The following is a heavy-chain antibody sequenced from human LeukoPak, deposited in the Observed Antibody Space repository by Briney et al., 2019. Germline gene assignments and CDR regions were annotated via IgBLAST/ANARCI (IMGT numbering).Heavy chain of an antibody. CDR1: RFPVSSYA. J-gene: IGHJ4*02. D-gene: IGHD3-22*01. CDR2: ITSSGAYI. Sequence: PGGSLRLSCAGSRFPVSSYALNWVRRAPGKGLVWFSSITSSGAYIDYTDPGKGRFTISRDNANNSLYLQRNSLGAEDTAVYYCARALAFDSSGYSACPSWGQGTLVTVSS. V-gene: IGHV3-21*01. CDR3: ARALAFDSSGYSACPS.